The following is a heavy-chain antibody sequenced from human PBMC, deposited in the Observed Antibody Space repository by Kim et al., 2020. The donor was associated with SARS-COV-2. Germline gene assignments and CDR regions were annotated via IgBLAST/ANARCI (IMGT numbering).Heavy chain of an antibody. CDR1: GFTFSSYG. D-gene: IGHD3-10*01. Sequence: GGSLRLSCAPSGFTFSSYGMHWVRQAPGKGLEWVAVISYDGSNKYYADSVKGRFTISRDNSKNTLYLQMNSPRAEDTAVYYCAKESGSGSYYAWTYYYYGMDVWGQGTTVTVAS. CDR2: ISYDGSNK. CDR3: AKESGSGSYYAWTYYYYGMDV. J-gene: IGHJ6*02. V-gene: IGHV3-30*18.